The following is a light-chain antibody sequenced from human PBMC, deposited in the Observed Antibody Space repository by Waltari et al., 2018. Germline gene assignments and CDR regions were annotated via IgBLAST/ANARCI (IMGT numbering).Light chain of an antibody. CDR2: MVS. V-gene: IGKV2-30*02. J-gene: IGKJ1*01. Sequence: VVMTQSPLSLPVTLGQPASIPCRPSESLVHTDGNTSLHWFQQRPGQSPRRLIYMVSQRDSGFPDRFSGSGSGTDFTLKISRVEAEDVAIYYCMQSTHWPPWTFGQGTKVEIK. CDR3: MQSTHWPPWT. CDR1: ESLVHTDGNTS.